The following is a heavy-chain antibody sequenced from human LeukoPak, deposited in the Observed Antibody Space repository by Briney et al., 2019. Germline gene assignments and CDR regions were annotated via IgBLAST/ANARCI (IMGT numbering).Heavy chain of an antibody. CDR3: TRTVLDCKNGVCYDY. CDR1: GGTFSSYA. CDR2: ISPYNGNT. J-gene: IGHJ4*02. V-gene: IGHV1-18*01. Sequence: GASVKVSCKASGGTFSSYAISWVRQAPGQGLEWMGWISPYNGNTIYAQKLQGRVTVTTDTSTSTVYMELRSLRSDDTAVYYCTRTVLDCKNGVCYDYWGQGTLVTVSS. D-gene: IGHD2-8*01.